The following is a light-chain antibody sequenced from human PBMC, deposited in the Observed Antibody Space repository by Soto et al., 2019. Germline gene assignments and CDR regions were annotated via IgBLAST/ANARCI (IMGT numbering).Light chain of an antibody. CDR3: QNYNSAPRT. Sequence: DIQMTQSPSSLSASVRDRVTITCRASQGISNYLAWYQQKPGKVPKLLIYAASTLQSGFPSRCSGSGSGADFTLTISSLQSEDVATYCCQNYNSAPRTFGQGTKVELK. CDR1: QGISNY. V-gene: IGKV1-27*01. CDR2: AAS. J-gene: IGKJ1*01.